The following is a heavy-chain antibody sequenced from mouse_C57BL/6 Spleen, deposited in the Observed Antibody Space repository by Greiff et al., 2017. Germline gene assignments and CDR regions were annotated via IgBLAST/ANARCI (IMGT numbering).Heavy chain of an antibody. Sequence: VQLQQSGAELMKPGASVKLSCKATGYTFTGYWIEWVKQRPGHGLEWIGEILPGSGSTNYNEKFKGKATFTADTSSNTAYMQLSSLTTEDSAIYYWASPTVVAPYWYFDVWGTGTTVTVSS. CDR3: ASPTVVAPYWYFDV. CDR2: ILPGSGST. V-gene: IGHV1-9*01. J-gene: IGHJ1*03. D-gene: IGHD1-1*01. CDR1: GYTFTGYW.